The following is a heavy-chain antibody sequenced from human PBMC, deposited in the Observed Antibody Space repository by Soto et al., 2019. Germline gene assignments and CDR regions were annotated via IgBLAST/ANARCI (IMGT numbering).Heavy chain of an antibody. J-gene: IGHJ6*03. CDR2: IGAYNGDT. CDR3: ARVRHIVAYFYYYMDV. CDR1: GYTFTNYG. Sequence: ASVKVSCKASGYTFTNYGITWVRQAPGQGLEWMGGIGAYNGDTHCTEKLQGRVTMTTDTSTSTAYMELRGLKSDDTAVYYCARVRHIVAYFYYYMDVWGKGTTVTVSS. V-gene: IGHV1-18*01. D-gene: IGHD2-21*01.